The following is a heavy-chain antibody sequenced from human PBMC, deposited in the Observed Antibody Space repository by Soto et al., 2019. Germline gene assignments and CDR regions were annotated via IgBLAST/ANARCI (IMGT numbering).Heavy chain of an antibody. J-gene: IGHJ4*02. CDR3: ASSGYDYIWGSYRSDY. CDR2: VNPTGGST. D-gene: IGHD3-16*02. CDR1: GYTFTSYY. Sequence: ASVKVSCKASGYTFTSYYIHWVRQAPGQGLEWMAIVNPTGGSTNYAQKFQGRVTVTFDTSTSTVFMELNSLRYEDTAVYYCASSGYDYIWGSYRSDYWGQGTLVTVSS. V-gene: IGHV1-46*01.